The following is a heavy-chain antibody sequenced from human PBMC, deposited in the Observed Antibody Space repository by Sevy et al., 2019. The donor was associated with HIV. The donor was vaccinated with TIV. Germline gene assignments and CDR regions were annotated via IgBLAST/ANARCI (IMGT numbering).Heavy chain of an antibody. CDR1: GYTFTGYY. CDR2: INPNSGGT. D-gene: IGHD2-15*01. V-gene: IGHV1-2*02. CDR3: VRVRRGYCSGGSCYTWFDP. J-gene: IGHJ5*02. Sequence: ASVKVSCKASGYTFTGYYMHWVRQAPGQGLEWMGWINPNSGGTNYAQKFQGRVTMTRDTSISTAYMELSRLRSDDTAVYYCVRVRRGYCSGGSCYTWFDPWGQGTLVTVSS.